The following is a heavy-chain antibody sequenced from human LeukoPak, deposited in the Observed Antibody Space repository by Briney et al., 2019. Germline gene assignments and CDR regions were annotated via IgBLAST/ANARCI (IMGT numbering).Heavy chain of an antibody. V-gene: IGHV1-8*01. J-gene: IGHJ4*02. D-gene: IGHD6-19*01. CDR2: MNPNSGNT. CDR1: GYTFTSYD. Sequence: ASVKVSCKASGYTFTSYDINWVRQATGQGLEWMGWMNPNSGNTGYAQKFQGRVTMTRNTSISTAYMELSSLRSEDTAVYYCARSRRRLHSGGWFPLGYWGQGTLVTVSS. CDR3: ARSRRRLHSGGWFPLGY.